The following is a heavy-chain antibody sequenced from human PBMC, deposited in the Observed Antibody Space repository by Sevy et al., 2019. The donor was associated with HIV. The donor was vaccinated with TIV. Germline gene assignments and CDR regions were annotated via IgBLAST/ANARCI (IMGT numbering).Heavy chain of an antibody. J-gene: IGHJ4*02. V-gene: IGHV3-48*01. CDR2: ISGRSSTI. CDR3: ARESGSYRRNDFDS. CDR1: GFTFSDDS. D-gene: IGHD1-26*01. Sequence: GGSLRLSCAASGFTFSDDSMNWVRQAPGKGLEWVAYISGRSSTISYADSVKGRFIVSRDNAMNSLYLQMNSLRAEDTAFYFCARESGSYRRNDFDSWGQGTLVTVYS.